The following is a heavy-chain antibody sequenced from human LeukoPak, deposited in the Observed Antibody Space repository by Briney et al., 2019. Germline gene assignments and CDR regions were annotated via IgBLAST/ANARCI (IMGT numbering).Heavy chain of an antibody. V-gene: IGHV3-30*02. CDR3: AKSWSGYYHYYMDV. J-gene: IGHJ6*03. CDR1: GFTFSTYA. D-gene: IGHD3-3*01. Sequence: GGSLRLSCATSGFTFSTYAMHWVRQAPGKGLEWGASIRNDGTNKNHVDSVKGRFTISRDNSKNTLFLQMDSLRPEDTAIYYCAKSWSGYYHYYMDVWGKGTTVTVSS. CDR2: IRNDGTNK.